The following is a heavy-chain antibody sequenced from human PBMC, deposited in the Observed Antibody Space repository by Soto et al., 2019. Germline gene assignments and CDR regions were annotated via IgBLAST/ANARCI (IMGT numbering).Heavy chain of an antibody. D-gene: IGHD3-10*01. Sequence: EVQLVESGGGLVQPGRSLRLSCVASEFTFEDYAMHWVRQAPGKGLEWVSGISWNSGTLVYADSVKGRFIISRDNAKNSLFLQMNSLRAEDTPLYFCAKGRTRPLQLGSFGDNAFDGWGQGTMVTVSS. CDR2: ISWNSGTL. V-gene: IGHV3-9*01. CDR1: EFTFEDYA. J-gene: IGHJ3*01. CDR3: AKGRTRPLQLGSFGDNAFDG.